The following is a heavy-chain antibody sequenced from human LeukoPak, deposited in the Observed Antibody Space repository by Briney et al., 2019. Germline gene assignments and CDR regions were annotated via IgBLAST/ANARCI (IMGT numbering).Heavy chain of an antibody. CDR2: IYHSGST. CDR1: GGSISSGGYY. J-gene: IGHJ4*02. CDR3: AGARVGATTKRLDDWYYFDY. V-gene: IGHV4-30-2*01. D-gene: IGHD1-26*01. Sequence: PSETLSLTCTVSGGSISSGGYYWSWIRQPPGKGLEWIGYIYHSGSTYYNPSLKSRVTISVDRSKNQFSLKLSSVTAADTAVYYCAGARVGATTKRLDDWYYFDYWGQGTLVTVSS.